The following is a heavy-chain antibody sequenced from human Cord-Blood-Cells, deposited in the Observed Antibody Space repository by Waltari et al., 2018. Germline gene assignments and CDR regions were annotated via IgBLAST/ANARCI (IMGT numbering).Heavy chain of an antibody. V-gene: IGHV4-59*01. CDR1: GGSISSYY. Sequence: QVQLQESGPGLVKPSETLSLTCTVSGGSISSYYWSWIRQPPGKGLEWIGYIYYSGSNNYNPPLKSRVTISVDTSKNQFSLKLSSVTAADTAVYYCARLAAGYSGYDFDYWGQGTLVTVAS. J-gene: IGHJ4*02. D-gene: IGHD5-12*01. CDR3: ARLAAGYSGYDFDY. CDR2: IYYSGSN.